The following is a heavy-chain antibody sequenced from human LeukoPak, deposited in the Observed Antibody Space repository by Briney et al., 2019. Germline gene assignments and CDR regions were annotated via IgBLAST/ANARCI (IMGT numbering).Heavy chain of an antibody. D-gene: IGHD2-15*01. CDR2: INHSGST. CDR1: GGSFSGYY. J-gene: IGHJ5*02. V-gene: IGHV4-34*01. CDR3: ARLGYCSGGSCYPGWFDP. Sequence: SETLSLTCAVYGGSFSGYYWSWIRQPPGKGLEWIGEINHSGSTNYNPSLKSRVTISVDTSKNQFSLKLSSMTAADTAVYYCARLGYCSGGSCYPGWFDPWGQGTLVTVSS.